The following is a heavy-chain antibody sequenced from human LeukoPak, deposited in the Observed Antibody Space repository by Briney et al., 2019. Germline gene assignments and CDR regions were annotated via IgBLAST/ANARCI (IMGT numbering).Heavy chain of an antibody. CDR3: ARLKGRVVPTSLDP. D-gene: IGHD2-2*01. Sequence: GGSLRLSCAASGFTFDDYGMSWVRHAPGKGLEWVSGINWNGGSTGYADSVKGRFTISRDNAKNSLYLQMNSLRAEDTAVYYCARLKGRVVPTSLDPWGQGTLVTVSS. CDR1: GFTFDDYG. J-gene: IGHJ5*02. CDR2: INWNGGST. V-gene: IGHV3-20*04.